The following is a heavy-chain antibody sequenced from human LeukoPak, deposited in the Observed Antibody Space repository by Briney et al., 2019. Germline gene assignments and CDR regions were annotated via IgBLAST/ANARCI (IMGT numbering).Heavy chain of an antibody. CDR3: ARDSGGSGWYAYFDY. D-gene: IGHD6-19*01. V-gene: IGHV1-2*02. CDR1: GYTFTNYY. Sequence: GASVKVSCKASGYTFTNYYMHWVRQAPGQGLEWMGWINPNSGGTNYAQKFQGRVTMTRDTSISTAYMELSRLRSDDTAVYYCARDSGGSGWYAYFDYWGQGTLVTVSS. CDR2: INPNSGGT. J-gene: IGHJ4*02.